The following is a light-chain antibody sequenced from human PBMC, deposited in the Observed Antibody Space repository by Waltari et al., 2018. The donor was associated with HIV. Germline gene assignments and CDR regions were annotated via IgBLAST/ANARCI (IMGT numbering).Light chain of an antibody. CDR3: AVWDDSLTGHVV. J-gene: IGLJ2*01. V-gene: IGLV1-47*01. Sequence: SVLTQPPSASATPGQRVTISCSGSRSHIGSNFVYWYQQLPGMAPKLLIYRNNQLPSGVPDRFSGSKSGTSASLAISGIRSEDGADYYCAVWDDSLTGHVVFGGGTKLTVL. CDR2: RNN. CDR1: RSHIGSNF.